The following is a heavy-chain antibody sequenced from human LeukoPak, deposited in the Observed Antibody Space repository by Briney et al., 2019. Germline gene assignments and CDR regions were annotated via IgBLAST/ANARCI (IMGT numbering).Heavy chain of an antibody. V-gene: IGHV3-15*07. CDR1: GFTFSNAW. CDR3: TTDVGTGYNYGYSLDDY. D-gene: IGHD5-18*01. Sequence: GGSLRLSCAASGFTFSNAWMNWVRQAPGKGLEWVGRIKSETDGGTTDYAAPVKGRFTISRDDSKSMLYVQMNSLKTEDTAVYYCTTDVGTGYNYGYSLDDYWGQGTLVTVSS. CDR2: IKSETDGGTT. J-gene: IGHJ4*02.